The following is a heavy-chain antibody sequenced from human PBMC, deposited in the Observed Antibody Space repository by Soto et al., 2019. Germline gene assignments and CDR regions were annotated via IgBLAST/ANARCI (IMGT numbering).Heavy chain of an antibody. V-gene: IGHV6-1*01. D-gene: IGHD2-8*01. CDR1: GDSVSSDITS. J-gene: IGHJ3*01. CDR2: TYYRSKWFH. Sequence: SQTLSLTCAISGDSVSSDITSWNWIRQYPSGGLEWLGRTYYRSKWFHDYAASVKSRITINPDTSKNQFSLELNSMTPEDTAVYYCARGNGPDVRGQATVVTISS. CDR3: ARGNGPDV.